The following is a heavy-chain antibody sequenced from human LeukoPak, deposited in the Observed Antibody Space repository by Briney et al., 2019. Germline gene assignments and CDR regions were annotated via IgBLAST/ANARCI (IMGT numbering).Heavy chain of an antibody. CDR3: ARDSDLNGYYGY. D-gene: IGHD3-3*01. Sequence: AASVKVSCKASGYTFTIYSVCWGREAPGQGLEWMGWISAYNGNTNYAQKLQGRVTMTTDASTSTAYMELRSLRSDDTAIYYCARDSDLNGYYGYWGQGTLVTVSS. J-gene: IGHJ4*02. CDR2: ISAYNGNT. V-gene: IGHV1-18*01. CDR1: GYTFTIYS.